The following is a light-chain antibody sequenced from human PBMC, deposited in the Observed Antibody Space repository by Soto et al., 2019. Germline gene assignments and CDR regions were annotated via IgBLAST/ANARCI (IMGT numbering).Light chain of an antibody. CDR1: QGIHNF. Sequence: DIQMTQSPSSLSAFVGDSVTXXXXXSQGIHNFLAWYQHKPGKAPKLLIFGASTLHSGVPSRFSGSGSGTDFTLTITNLQPEDVATYYCQKYDMDPPATFGQGTKVDIK. CDR2: GAS. J-gene: IGKJ1*01. V-gene: IGKV1-27*01. CDR3: QKYDMDPPAT.